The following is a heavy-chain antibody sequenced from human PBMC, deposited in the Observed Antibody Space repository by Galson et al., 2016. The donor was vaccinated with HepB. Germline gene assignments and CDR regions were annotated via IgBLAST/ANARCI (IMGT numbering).Heavy chain of an antibody. CDR3: ARSLVYDGLNY. Sequence: SVKVSCKASGYTFTNFRLSWVRQAPGQGLEWMGWMSTYNGKTNFTQKFQGRVTMTTDTSTSTAYMEFRSLRADDTAGYYCARSLVYDGLNYWGQGTLVTVSS. J-gene: IGHJ4*02. CDR1: GYTFTNFR. V-gene: IGHV1-18*01. CDR2: MSTYNGKT. D-gene: IGHD5/OR15-5a*01.